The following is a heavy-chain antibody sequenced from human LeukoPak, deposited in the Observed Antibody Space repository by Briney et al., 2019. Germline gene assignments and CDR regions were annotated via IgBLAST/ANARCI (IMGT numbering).Heavy chain of an antibody. D-gene: IGHD2-8*02. CDR1: GFTFSNYA. CDR2: ISYDGINK. CDR3: ARDRATGSYCLDY. V-gene: IGHV3-30-3*01. J-gene: IGHJ4*02. Sequence: PGGSLRLSCAASGFTFSNYAMHWVRQAPGKGLEWVAVISYDGINKYYADSVKGRFTISRDNSNNTLFLQMDSLRTEDTAVYYCARDRATGSYCLDYWGQGTLVTVSS.